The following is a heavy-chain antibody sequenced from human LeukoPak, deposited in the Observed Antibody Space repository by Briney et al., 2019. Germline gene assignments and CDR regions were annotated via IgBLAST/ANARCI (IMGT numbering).Heavy chain of an antibody. CDR1: GFTFRSYS. D-gene: IGHD5-18*01. J-gene: IGHJ4*02. CDR2: ISSSSSCI. CDR3: AIGDKYGYPK. Sequence: GGSLRLSCAASGFTFRSYSVNWVRQAPGKGLEWVSSISSSSSCIYYVDAVKGRFTISRDNAKNTLYLQMNSLRVEDTAVYYCAIGDKYGYPKWGQGTLVTVST. V-gene: IGHV3-21*06.